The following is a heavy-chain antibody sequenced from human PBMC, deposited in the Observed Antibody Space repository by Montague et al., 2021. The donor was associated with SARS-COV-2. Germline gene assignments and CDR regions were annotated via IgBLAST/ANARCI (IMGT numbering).Heavy chain of an antibody. J-gene: IGHJ4*02. CDR2: IYYSGST. D-gene: IGHD3-3*01. V-gene: IGHV4-31*03. CDR1: GGSISSDGYY. CDR3: ARGGTIFGVVTFPFDY. Sequence: TLSLTCTVSGGSISSDGYYWSWIRQHPGKGLEWIGYIYYSGSTYYNPSLKSRVTISVDTSKNQFSLKLSSVTAADTAVYYCARGGTIFGVVTFPFDYWAREPWSPSPQ.